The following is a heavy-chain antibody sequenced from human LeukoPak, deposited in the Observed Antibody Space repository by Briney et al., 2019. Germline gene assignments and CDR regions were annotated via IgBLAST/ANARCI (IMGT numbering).Heavy chain of an antibody. D-gene: IGHD3-10*01. V-gene: IGHV1-69*05. J-gene: IGHJ4*02. Sequence: EASVKVSCKASGGTFSSYAISWVRQAPGQGLEWMGGIIPIFGTANYAQKFQGRVTITTDESTSTAYMELSSLRSEDTAVYYCARTVGRGPGGHFDYWGQGTLVIVSS. CDR2: IIPIFGTA. CDR3: ARTVGRGPGGHFDY. CDR1: GGTFSSYA.